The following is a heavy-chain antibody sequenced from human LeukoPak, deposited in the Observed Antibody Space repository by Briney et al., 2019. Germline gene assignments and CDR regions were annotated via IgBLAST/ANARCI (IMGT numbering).Heavy chain of an antibody. CDR2: ISGYSGDT. V-gene: IGHV1-18*01. Sequence: ASVKVSCKASGFIFTKYGISWVRQAPGQGLEWVGWISGYSGDTNYAHKLQGRVTMTTDTSTTTAYMELRSLRSDDTAFYYCARDPSNTSGWKTWFDTWGQGTLVTVSS. CDR1: GFIFTKYG. J-gene: IGHJ5*02. D-gene: IGHD6-19*01. CDR3: ARDPSNTSGWKTWFDT.